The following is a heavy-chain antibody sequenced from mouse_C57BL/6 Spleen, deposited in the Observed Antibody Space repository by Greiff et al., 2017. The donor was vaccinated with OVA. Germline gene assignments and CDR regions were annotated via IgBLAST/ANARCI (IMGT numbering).Heavy chain of an antibody. V-gene: IGHV5-12*01. J-gene: IGHJ4*01. Sequence: DVMLVESGGGLVQPGGSLKLSCAASGFTFSDYYMYWVRQTPEKRLEWVAYISNGGGSTYYPDTVTGRFTISRDNAKNTLYLQMSRLKSEDTAMYYCARHDRGYAMDYWGQGTSVTVSS. CDR2: ISNGGGST. CDR3: ARHDRGYAMDY. CDR1: GFTFSDYY. D-gene: IGHD3-2*01.